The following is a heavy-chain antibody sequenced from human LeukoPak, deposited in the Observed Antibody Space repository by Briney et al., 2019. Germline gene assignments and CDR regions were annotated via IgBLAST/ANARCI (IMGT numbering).Heavy chain of an antibody. D-gene: IGHD3-22*01. J-gene: IGHJ4*02. CDR2: IKQDGSEK. CDR1: GFTFSNYW. V-gene: IGHV3-7*01. CDR3: ARDLYRIVVVPHYFDF. Sequence: GGSLRLSCAASGFTFSNYWMSWVRQAPGKGLEWVANIKQDGSEKYYVDSVKGRFTIPRDNAKNSLYLQMNSLRAEDTAVHYCARDLYRIVVVPHYFDFWGQGTLVTVSS.